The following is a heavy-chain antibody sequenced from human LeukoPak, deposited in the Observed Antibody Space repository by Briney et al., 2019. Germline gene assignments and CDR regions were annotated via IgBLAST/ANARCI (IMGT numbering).Heavy chain of an antibody. CDR2: INYSGNT. D-gene: IGHD3-22*01. J-gene: IGHJ3*02. Sequence: SETLSLTCTVSGGSISSSSYYWGWIRQPPGKGLEWIGSINYSGNTYYNPSLKSRVTISVDTSKNQFSLKLSSVTAADTAVYYCARLERSMIVVTIDIWGQGTMVTVSS. V-gene: IGHV4-39*07. CDR1: GGSISSSSYY. CDR3: ARLERSMIVVTIDI.